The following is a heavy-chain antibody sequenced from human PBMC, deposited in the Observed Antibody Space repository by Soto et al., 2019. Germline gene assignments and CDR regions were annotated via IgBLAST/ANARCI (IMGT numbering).Heavy chain of an antibody. CDR2: IYYSGST. V-gene: IGHV4-39*01. Sequence: PSETLSLTFTVSGGSISSSRYYWGWIRQPPGKGLEWIGSIYYSGSTYYNPSLKSRVTISVDTSKNQFSLKLSSVTAADTAVYYCAGPSSGWSKEYYYYYGMDVWGQGTTVTVSS. D-gene: IGHD6-19*01. J-gene: IGHJ6*02. CDR3: AGPSSGWSKEYYYYYGMDV. CDR1: GGSISSSRYY.